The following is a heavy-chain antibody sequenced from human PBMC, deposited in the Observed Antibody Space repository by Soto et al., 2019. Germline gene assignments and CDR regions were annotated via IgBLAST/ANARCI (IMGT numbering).Heavy chain of an antibody. CDR3: TTNLFGCSSTSCPTAYYYYYYMDV. CDR1: GFTFSNAW. V-gene: IGHV3-15*01. D-gene: IGHD2-2*01. CDR2: IKSKTDGGTT. Sequence: GGSLRLSCAASGFTFSNAWMSWVRQAPGKGLEWVGRIKSKTDGGTTDYAAPVKGRFTISRDDSKNTLYLQMNSLKTEDTAVYYCTTNLFGCSSTSCPTAYYYYYYMDVWGKGTTVTVSS. J-gene: IGHJ6*03.